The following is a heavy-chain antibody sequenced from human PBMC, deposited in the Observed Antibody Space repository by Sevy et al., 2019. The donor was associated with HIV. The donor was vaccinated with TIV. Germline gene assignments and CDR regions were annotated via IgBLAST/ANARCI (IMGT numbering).Heavy chain of an antibody. CDR3: ATWLANYYDGSGDGFDI. Sequence: GGSLRLSCAASDFTFSQYSMNWVRQAPGKGLEWVASISSRSSKIYYADPVKGRFTISRDNAKNSLYLQMNSLRADDTAVYYCATWLANYYDGSGDGFDIWGQGTMVTVSS. J-gene: IGHJ3*02. CDR1: DFTFSQYS. V-gene: IGHV3-21*01. CDR2: ISSRSSKI. D-gene: IGHD3-22*01.